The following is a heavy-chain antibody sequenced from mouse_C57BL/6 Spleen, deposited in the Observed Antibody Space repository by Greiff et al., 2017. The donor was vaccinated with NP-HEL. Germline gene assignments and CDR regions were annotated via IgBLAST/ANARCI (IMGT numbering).Heavy chain of an antibody. Sequence: DVQLQESGGGLVKPGGSLKLSCAASGFTFSDYGMHWVRQAPEKGLEWVAYISSGSSTIYYADTVKGRFTISSDNAKNTLFLRMTSLRSEDTAMYYCARAVLGRYFDVWGTGTTVTVSS. CDR1: GFTFSDYG. CDR2: ISSGSSTI. CDR3: ARAVLGRYFDV. D-gene: IGHD4-1*01. J-gene: IGHJ1*03. V-gene: IGHV5-17*01.